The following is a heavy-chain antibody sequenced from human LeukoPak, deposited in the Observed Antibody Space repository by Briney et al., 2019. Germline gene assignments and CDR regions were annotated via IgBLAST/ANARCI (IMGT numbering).Heavy chain of an antibody. CDR3: ARMIIAAAGTMNIGWFDP. J-gene: IGHJ5*02. V-gene: IGHV4-31*03. CDR1: GGSISSGGYY. D-gene: IGHD6-13*01. Sequence: SETLSLTCTVSGGSISSGGYYWSWIRQHPGTGLEWIGYIYYSGSTYYNPSLKSRVTISVDTSKNQFSLKLSSVTAADTAVYYCARMIIAAAGTMNIGWFDPWGQGTLVTVSS. CDR2: IYYSGST.